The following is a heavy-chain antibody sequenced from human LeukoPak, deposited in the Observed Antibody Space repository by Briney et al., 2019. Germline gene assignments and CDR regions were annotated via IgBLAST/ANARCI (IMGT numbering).Heavy chain of an antibody. CDR2: ISYDGSNK. CDR3: ARDQQDCSSTSCSGIPMDV. Sequence: PGGSLRLSCAASGFTFSSYAMHWVRQAPGKGLEWVAVISYDGSNKYYADSVKGRFTISRDNSKNTLYLQMNSLRAEDTAVYYCARDQQDCSSTSCSGIPMDVWGKGTTVTVSS. CDR1: GFTFSSYA. D-gene: IGHD2-2*01. J-gene: IGHJ6*03. V-gene: IGHV3-30-3*01.